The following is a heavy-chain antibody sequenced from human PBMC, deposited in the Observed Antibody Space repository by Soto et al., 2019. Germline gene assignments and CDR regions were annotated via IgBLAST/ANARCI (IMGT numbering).Heavy chain of an antibody. V-gene: IGHV5-51*01. CDR1: GYSFTTYW. D-gene: IGHD4-17*01. Sequence: GESLKISCKGSGYSFTTYWIGWVRQMPGKGLEWMGMIYPGDSDTRYSPSFQGQITISVDKSISTAYLQWSSLKASDTAIYYCATMYMTTSIDYWGQGALVTVS. J-gene: IGHJ4*02. CDR3: ATMYMTTSIDY. CDR2: IYPGDSDT.